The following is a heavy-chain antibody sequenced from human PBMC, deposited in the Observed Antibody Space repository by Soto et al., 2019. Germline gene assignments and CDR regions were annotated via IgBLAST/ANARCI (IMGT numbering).Heavy chain of an antibody. D-gene: IGHD1-26*01. CDR3: AKDISSYSGGYTYYFDC. CDR1: GFTFSSYW. V-gene: IGHV3-7*01. J-gene: IGHJ4*02. Sequence: PGGSLRLSCAASGFTFSSYWMSWVRQAPGKGLEWVANIKQDGSEKYYVDSVKGRFTISRDNSNNTLYLQMNSLRLEDTAVYYCAKDISSYSGGYTYYFDCWGQGT. CDR2: IKQDGSEK.